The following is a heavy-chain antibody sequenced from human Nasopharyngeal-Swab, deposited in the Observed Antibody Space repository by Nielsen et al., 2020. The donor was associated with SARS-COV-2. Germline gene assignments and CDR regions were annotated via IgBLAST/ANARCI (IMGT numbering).Heavy chain of an antibody. J-gene: IGHJ4*02. CDR1: GYTFTGYY. Sequence: ASVKVSCKTSGYTFTGYYIHWVRQAPGQGLEWMGRINHNNGGTNYAQKFQGRVTMTRDTSISTAYLEISSLRSDDTAKYYCARKLQLVRPSDYWGQGTLVTVSS. V-gene: IGHV1-2*06. D-gene: IGHD2-15*01. CDR3: ARKLQLVRPSDY. CDR2: INHNNGGT.